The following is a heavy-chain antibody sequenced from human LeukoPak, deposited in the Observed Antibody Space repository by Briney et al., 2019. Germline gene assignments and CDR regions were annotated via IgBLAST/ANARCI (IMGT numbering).Heavy chain of an antibody. V-gene: IGHV4-39*01. CDR2: IYYSGST. Sequence: SETLSLTCTVSGGSISSSCYYWGWIRQPPGKGLEWIGSIYYSGSTYYNPSLKSRVTISVDTSKNQFSLKLSSVTAADTAVYYCARHEMSAAAGLYFDYWGQGTLVTVSS. J-gene: IGHJ4*02. CDR1: GGSISSSCYY. D-gene: IGHD6-13*01. CDR3: ARHEMSAAAGLYFDY.